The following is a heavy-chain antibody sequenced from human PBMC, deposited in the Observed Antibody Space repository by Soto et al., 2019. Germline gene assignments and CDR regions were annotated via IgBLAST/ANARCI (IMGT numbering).Heavy chain of an antibody. V-gene: IGHV4-30-4*01. CDR1: GDSISNGYYT. Sequence: QVQLQESGPGLVEPSQTLSLTCTVSGDSISNGYYTWSWIRQPPGKDLEWIGHIYNSVNTYSNPSLKSLVTISGDTSTNQFSMKLSSVTAADTAVYYCARGPSGDKVDYWGQGTLVTVSS. J-gene: IGHJ4*02. CDR3: ARGPSGDKVDY. D-gene: IGHD3-10*01. CDR2: IYNSVNT.